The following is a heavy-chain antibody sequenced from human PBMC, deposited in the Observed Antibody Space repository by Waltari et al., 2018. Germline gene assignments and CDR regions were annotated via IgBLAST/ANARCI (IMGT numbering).Heavy chain of an antibody. CDR3: ARPSSQGSG. J-gene: IGHJ4*02. D-gene: IGHD3-10*01. Sequence: EVQLVESGGGLVQPGGSLRLSCAASGFTFSSYWMSWVRQAPGKGLEWVANRKQERSEKYYVDSVKGRFTIYRDNAMNSLYLQMNGLRAEDTAVYYCARPSSQGSGWGQGTLVTVSS. V-gene: IGHV3-7*01. CDR2: RKQERSEK. CDR1: GFTFSSYW.